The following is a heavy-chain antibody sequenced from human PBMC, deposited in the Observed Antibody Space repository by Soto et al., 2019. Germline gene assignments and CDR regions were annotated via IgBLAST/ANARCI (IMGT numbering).Heavy chain of an antibody. CDR3: ANQWEPRH. V-gene: IGHV3-30*18. J-gene: IGHJ4*02. CDR2: ISHDGSNK. D-gene: IGHD1-26*01. CDR1: GFTFSSYG. Sequence: QVQLVESGGGVVQPGRSLRLSCAASGFTFSSYGMHWVRQAPGKGLEWVAVISHDGSNKYYADSVKGRFTISRDNSKNTLYLQMNSLRAEDTAVYYCANQWEPRHWGQGTLVTVSS.